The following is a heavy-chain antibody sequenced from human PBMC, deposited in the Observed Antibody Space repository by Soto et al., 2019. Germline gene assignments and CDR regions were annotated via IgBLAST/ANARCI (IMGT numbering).Heavy chain of an antibody. Sequence: LRLSCAASGFTVSSNYMSWVRQAPGKGLEWVSVIYSGGSTYYADSVKGRFTISRDNSKNTLYLQMNSLRAEDTAVYYCAYSSSSPDAFDIWGQGTMVTVSS. CDR3: AYSSSSPDAFDI. CDR1: GFTVSSNY. V-gene: IGHV3-53*01. J-gene: IGHJ3*02. D-gene: IGHD6-6*01. CDR2: IYSGGST.